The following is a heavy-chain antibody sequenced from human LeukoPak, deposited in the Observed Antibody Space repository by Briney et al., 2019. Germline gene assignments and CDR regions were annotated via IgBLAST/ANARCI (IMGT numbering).Heavy chain of an antibody. CDR2: IKEDGSEI. CDR3: ARDLTPLIQLWPRSVDYNYGMDV. CDR1: GFTFSSYG. J-gene: IGHJ6*02. V-gene: IGHV3-7*01. D-gene: IGHD5-24*01. Sequence: GGSLRLSCAASGFTFSSYGMHWVRQAPGKGLEWVANIKEDGSEIYYVDVVKGRFTISRDNANNSLYLQMNSLGAEDTAVYYCARDLTPLIQLWPRSVDYNYGMDVWGQGTTVTVSS.